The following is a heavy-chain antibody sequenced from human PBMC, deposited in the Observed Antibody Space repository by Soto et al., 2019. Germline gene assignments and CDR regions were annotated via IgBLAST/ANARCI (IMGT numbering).Heavy chain of an antibody. Sequence: ASVKVSWNGAGYALTSYGISCVLQAPGQVLDWRGWISAYNGKTTYAQKLQVRVTMTTDTSKSTAYMELRSLRSEDPAIYYCAFALISPEGSLDPWGQGPLVTVSS. J-gene: IGHJ5*02. CDR2: ISAYNGKT. D-gene: IGHD3-10*01. CDR1: GYALTSYG. CDR3: AFALISPEGSLDP. V-gene: IGHV1-18*01.